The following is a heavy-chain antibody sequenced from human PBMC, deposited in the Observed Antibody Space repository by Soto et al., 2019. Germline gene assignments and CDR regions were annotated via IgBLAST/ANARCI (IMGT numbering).Heavy chain of an antibody. V-gene: IGHV3-48*03. J-gene: IGHJ4*02. CDR1: GFTFSSYE. CDR2: IERSGSPI. D-gene: IGHD1-7*01. Sequence: EVNLVESGGGLVQPGGSLRLSCAGSGFTFSSYEMNWVRQAPGKGLEWISHIERSGSPIYYADSVKGRFTISRDNADNSLHLQMNSLRGEDTAIYYCATKIYGTTYFGSWGQGTLVTVSS. CDR3: ATKIYGTTYFGS.